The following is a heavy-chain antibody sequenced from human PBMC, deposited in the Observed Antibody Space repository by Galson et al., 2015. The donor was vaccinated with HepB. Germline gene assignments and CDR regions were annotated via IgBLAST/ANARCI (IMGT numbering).Heavy chain of an antibody. J-gene: IGHJ4*02. D-gene: IGHD3-3*02. CDR2: ISGSGGST. CDR3: AKATHFWSGYPDY. Sequence: SLRLSCAASGFTFSSYAMSWVRQAPGKGLEWVSAISGSGGSTYYADSVKGRFTISRDHSKNTLYLQMNSLGAEATAVYYCAKATHFWSGYPDYWGQGTLVTVSS. CDR1: GFTFSSYA. V-gene: IGHV3-23*01.